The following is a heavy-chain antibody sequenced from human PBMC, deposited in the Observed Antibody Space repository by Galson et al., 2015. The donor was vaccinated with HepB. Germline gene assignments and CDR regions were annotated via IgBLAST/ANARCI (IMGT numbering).Heavy chain of an antibody. CDR2: ISYDGSNK. J-gene: IGHJ6*03. CDR1: GFTFSSYG. Sequence: SLRLSCAASGFTFSSYGMHWVRQAPGKGLEWVAVISYDGSNKYYADSVKGRFTISRDNSKNTLYLQMNSLRAEDTAVYYCAKDQYEGYYYYYYMDVWGKGTTVTVSS. V-gene: IGHV3-30*18. D-gene: IGHD3-3*01. CDR3: AKDQYEGYYYYYYMDV.